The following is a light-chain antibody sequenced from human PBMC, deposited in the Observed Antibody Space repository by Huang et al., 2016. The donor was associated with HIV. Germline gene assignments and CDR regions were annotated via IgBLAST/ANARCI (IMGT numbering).Light chain of an antibody. CDR1: KSVSSSY. CDR3: QQYGSSPWT. CDR2: GAS. Sequence: EIVLTQSPGTLSLSPGERATLSCRASKSVSSSYLAWYQQKPGQAPRLLIHGASSRATGIPDRFSGSGSGTDFTLTIRRLEPEEFAVYYCQQYGSSPWTVGQGTKVEIK. J-gene: IGKJ1*01. V-gene: IGKV3-20*01.